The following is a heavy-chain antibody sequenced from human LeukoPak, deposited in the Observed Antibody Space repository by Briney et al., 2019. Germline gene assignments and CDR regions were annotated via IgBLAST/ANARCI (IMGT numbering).Heavy chain of an antibody. J-gene: IGHJ4*02. D-gene: IGHD3-16*01. CDR2: VYHTGHT. CDR1: GAAISGYY. Sequence: SETLSLTCTVSGAAISGYYWSWIRQPPGKGLEWIGYVYHTGHTHYSPSLKSRVTVSLDTSRDQVSLMLSSVTAADTAVYYCARHRFGHLFDYWGQGTLVTVSS. V-gene: IGHV4-59*01. CDR3: ARHRFGHLFDY.